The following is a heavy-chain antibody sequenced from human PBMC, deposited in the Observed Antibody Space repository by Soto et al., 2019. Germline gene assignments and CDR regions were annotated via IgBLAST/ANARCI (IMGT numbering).Heavy chain of an antibody. V-gene: IGHV1-46*01. CDR3: SRDRCYTDISAYLAY. J-gene: IGHJ4*02. Sequence: ASVKVYCKASGYTFTRYYMHWVRQAPGQGLVWMGIINPSGGSTRYAQKFQGRATMTRDTSTSTVYMELSSLRSEDTAVYYCSRDRCYTDISAYLAYWAQGTLRSGSS. D-gene: IGHD3-22*01. CDR1: GYTFTRYY. CDR2: INPSGGST.